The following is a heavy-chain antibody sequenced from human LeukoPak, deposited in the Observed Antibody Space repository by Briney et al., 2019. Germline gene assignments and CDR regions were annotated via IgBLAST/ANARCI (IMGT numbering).Heavy chain of an antibody. CDR3: ARVKSTFPSYMDV. CDR2: IYYSGST. V-gene: IGHV4-61*05. Sequence: SETLSLTCTVSGGSISSSSYYWSWIRQPPGKGLEWIGYIYYSGSTNYNPSLKSRVTMSVDTSKNQFSLKLTSVTAADTAVYYCARVKSTFPSYMDVWGKGTTVTISS. J-gene: IGHJ6*03. CDR1: GGSISSSSYY. D-gene: IGHD2/OR15-2a*01.